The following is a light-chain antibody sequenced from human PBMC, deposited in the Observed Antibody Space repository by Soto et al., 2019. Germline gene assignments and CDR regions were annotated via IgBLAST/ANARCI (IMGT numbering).Light chain of an antibody. CDR2: GAS. CDR3: QHYGSSRT. CDR1: QRVISTY. Sequence: EIGLTQSPGTLSLSPGKKAPLSCWSSQRVISTYLAWYQQKPGQAPRLLIYGASSRATGIPDRFSGSGSGTDFTLTISRLEPEDFAVYYCQHYGSSRTFGQGTKVEIK. J-gene: IGKJ1*01. V-gene: IGKV3-20*01.